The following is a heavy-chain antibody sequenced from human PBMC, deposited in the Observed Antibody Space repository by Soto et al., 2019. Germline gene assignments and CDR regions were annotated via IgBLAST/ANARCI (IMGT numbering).Heavy chain of an antibody. CDR3: ARHATKQQLVLGWFDP. CDR1: GYSFTSYW. V-gene: IGHV5-10-1*01. J-gene: IGHJ5*02. D-gene: IGHD6-13*01. CDR2: IDPSDSYT. Sequence: LGESLKISCKGSGYSFTSYWISCARQMPGKGLEWMGRIDPSDSYTNYSPSFQGHVTISADKSISTAYLQWSSLKASDTAMYYCARHATKQQLVLGWFDPWGQGTLVTVSS.